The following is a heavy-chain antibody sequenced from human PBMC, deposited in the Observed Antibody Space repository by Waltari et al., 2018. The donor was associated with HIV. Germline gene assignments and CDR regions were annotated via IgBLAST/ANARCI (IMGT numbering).Heavy chain of an antibody. V-gene: IGHV3-21*04. J-gene: IGHJ6*02. D-gene: IGHD5-12*01. Sequence: RLVGCGLGLARRGRARGLDCVVHGLNLTSFSVSCVSQARGKGLEWVSSSSSSCRYIYYENSVKGRFTITKDNAKKSLSLKMHSLRADDTPVYYCAKIQNIVAATYLGMDVWGRGTKVTVSS. CDR2: SSSSCRYI. CDR1: GLNLTSFS. CDR3: AKIQNIVAATYLGMDV.